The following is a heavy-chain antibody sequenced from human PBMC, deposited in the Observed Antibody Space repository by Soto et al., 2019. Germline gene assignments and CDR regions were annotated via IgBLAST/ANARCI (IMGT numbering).Heavy chain of an antibody. CDR1: GFTFSSYG. Sequence: GGSLRLSCAASGFTFSSYGMHWVRQAPGKGLEWVAVIAYDGSKKYYADSVKGRFTISRDNSKNTLYLQMSSLRAEDTAVYYCVKDGSSGWPYFYDMDVWGQGTTVTVSS. J-gene: IGHJ6*02. CDR2: IAYDGSKK. D-gene: IGHD6-19*01. CDR3: VKDGSSGWPYFYDMDV. V-gene: IGHV3-30*18.